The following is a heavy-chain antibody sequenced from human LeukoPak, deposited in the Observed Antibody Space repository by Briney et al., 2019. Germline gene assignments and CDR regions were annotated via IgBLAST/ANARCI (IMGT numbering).Heavy chain of an antibody. CDR2: LYNIGSI. V-gene: IGHV4-38-2*02. CDR3: ATNSTGSAFDY. J-gene: IGHJ4*02. D-gene: IGHD2/OR15-2a*01. Sequence: TSETLSLTCTVSGASISNTYYWSWIRQLPGKGLEWIGNLYNIGSITYKPSLRSRVTMSVDMSKNQFSLRLTSVTAADTAVYFCATNSTGSAFDYWGQGIQVIVSS. CDR1: GASISNTYY.